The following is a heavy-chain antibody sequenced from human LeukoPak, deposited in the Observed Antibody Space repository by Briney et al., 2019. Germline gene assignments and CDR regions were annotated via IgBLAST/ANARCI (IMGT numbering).Heavy chain of an antibody. V-gene: IGHV3-21*01. CDR2: ISSSSSYI. CDR3: AREGYSSSSLGY. CDR1: GFTFSSYW. D-gene: IGHD6-6*01. J-gene: IGHJ4*02. Sequence: GGSLRLSCAASGFTFSSYWMNWVRQAPGKGLEWVSSISSSSSYIYYADSVKGRFTISRDNAKNSLYLQMNSLRAEDTAVYYCAREGYSSSSLGYWGQGTLVTVSS.